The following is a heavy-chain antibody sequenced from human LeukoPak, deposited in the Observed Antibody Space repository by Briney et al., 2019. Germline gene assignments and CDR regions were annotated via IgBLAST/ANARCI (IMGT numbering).Heavy chain of an antibody. D-gene: IGHD2-2*01. Sequence: GGSLRLSCAASGFTFSSCAMTWVRQAPGKGLEWVSAISGSGGSTYYADSVKGRFTISRDNSKNTLYLQMNSLRAEDTAVYYCAKEPINFIVVVPAATPRLVGDWGQGTLVTVSS. CDR3: AKEPINFIVVVPAATPRLVGD. CDR1: GFTFSSCA. V-gene: IGHV3-23*01. J-gene: IGHJ4*02. CDR2: ISGSGGST.